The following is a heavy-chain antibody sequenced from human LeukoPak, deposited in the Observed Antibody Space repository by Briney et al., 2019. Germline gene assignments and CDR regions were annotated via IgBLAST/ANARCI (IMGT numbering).Heavy chain of an antibody. J-gene: IGHJ4*02. CDR1: GGSISSSSYY. V-gene: IGHV4-39*07. Sequence: SETLSLTCTVSGGSISSSSYYWGWIRQPPGKGLEWIGSIYYSGSTYYNPSLKSRVTISVDTSKNQFSLKLSSVTAADTAVYYCARGRWGQLGYCSSTSCYTLGAQPLFDYWGQGTLVTVSS. D-gene: IGHD2-2*02. CDR3: ARGRWGQLGYCSSTSCYTLGAQPLFDY. CDR2: IYYSGST.